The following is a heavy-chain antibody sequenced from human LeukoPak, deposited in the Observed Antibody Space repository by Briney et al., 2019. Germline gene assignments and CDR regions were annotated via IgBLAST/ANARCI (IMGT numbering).Heavy chain of an antibody. V-gene: IGHV3-23*01. Sequence: PGGSLRLSCAASGFSLSSYGMTWVRQAPGKGLEWVSAISGSGGSTYYADSVKGRFTISRDNSKNTLYLQMNSLRAEDTAVYYCAKDEGSVTMIVVVPPASDYWGQGTLVTVSS. J-gene: IGHJ4*02. D-gene: IGHD3-22*01. CDR2: ISGSGGST. CDR1: GFSLSSYG. CDR3: AKDEGSVTMIVVVPPASDY.